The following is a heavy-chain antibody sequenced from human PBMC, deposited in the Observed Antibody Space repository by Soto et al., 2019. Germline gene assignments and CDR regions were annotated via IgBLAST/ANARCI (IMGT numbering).Heavy chain of an antibody. V-gene: IGHV3-15*07. J-gene: IGHJ4*02. CDR1: GFTFSNAW. CDR3: TTAQGTAMVTLFDY. CDR2: IKSKTDGGTT. D-gene: IGHD5-18*01. Sequence: EVQLVESGGGLVKPGGSLRLSCAASGFTFSNAWMNWVRQTPGKGLEWVGRIKSKTDGGTTDYAAPVKGRFTISRDDSKNTLYLQMNSLKIEDTAVYYCTTAQGTAMVTLFDYWGQGTLVTVSS.